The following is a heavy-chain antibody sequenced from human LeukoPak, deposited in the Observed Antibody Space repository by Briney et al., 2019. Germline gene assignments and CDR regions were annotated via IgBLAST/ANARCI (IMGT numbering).Heavy chain of an antibody. V-gene: IGHV4-59*01. Sequence: SETLSLTCSVSGGPITEYYWSWIRQPPGKGLEWIGYIYHTGSTNYSPSLKSRVTMSVDASRNQFSLKLVSVTAADTAVYYCARDRGSTGYYYLDSWGQGILVTVSS. CDR3: ARDRGSTGYYYLDS. D-gene: IGHD6-19*01. CDR2: IYHTGST. J-gene: IGHJ4*02. CDR1: GGPITEYY.